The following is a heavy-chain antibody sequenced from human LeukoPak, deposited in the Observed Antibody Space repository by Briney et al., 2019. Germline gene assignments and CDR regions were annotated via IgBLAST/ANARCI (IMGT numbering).Heavy chain of an antibody. J-gene: IGHJ4*02. CDR2: ISGSGGST. V-gene: IGHV3-23*01. D-gene: IGHD6-13*01. CDR1: GFTFSSNA. Sequence: PGGSLRLSCAASGFTFSSNAMSWVRQAPGKGLEWVSAISGSGGSTYYADSVKGRFTISRDNSKNTLYLQMNSLRAEDTAVYYCAKRYSSSWELDYWGQGTLVTVSS. CDR3: AKRYSSSWELDY.